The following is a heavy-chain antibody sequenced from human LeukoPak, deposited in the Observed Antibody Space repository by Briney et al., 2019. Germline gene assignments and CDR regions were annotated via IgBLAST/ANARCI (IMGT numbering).Heavy chain of an antibody. D-gene: IGHD3-3*01. CDR3: ATRGLEWLFYGMDV. V-gene: IGHV1-24*01. J-gene: IGHJ6*02. CDR2: FDPEDGET. Sequence: ASVKVSCKVSGYTLTELSMHWVRQAPGKGLEWMGGFDPEDGETIYAQKFQGRVTMTEDTSTDTAYMELSSLRSEDTAVYCCATRGLEWLFYGMDVWGQGTTVTVSS. CDR1: GYTLTELS.